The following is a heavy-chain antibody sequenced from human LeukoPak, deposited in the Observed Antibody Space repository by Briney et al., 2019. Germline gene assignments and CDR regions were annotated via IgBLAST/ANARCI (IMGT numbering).Heavy chain of an antibody. D-gene: IGHD3-3*01. CDR3: AKSSFFWSGYYDY. J-gene: IGHJ4*02. V-gene: IGHV3-9*01. CDR2: ISWNSGSI. CDR1: GFTFGDYA. Sequence: GGSLRLSCAASGFTFGDYAMHWVRQAPGKGLEWVSGISWNSGSIGYADSVKGRFTISRDNAKNSLYLQMNSLRAEDTALYYCAKSSFFWSGYYDYWGQGTLVTVSS.